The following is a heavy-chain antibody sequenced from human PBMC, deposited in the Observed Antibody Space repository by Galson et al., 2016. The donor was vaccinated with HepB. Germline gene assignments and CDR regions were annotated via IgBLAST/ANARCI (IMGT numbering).Heavy chain of an antibody. CDR2: FHFSGGT. D-gene: IGHD1-26*01. CDR1: GGSISNYY. Sequence: SETLSLTCTVSGGSISNYYWSWIRQPPGKGLEWIGYFHFSGGTRYNPSLRSRVTISVDTSKNQFSLNLTSVIASDTAVYYCAGVLGATWGQGTLVTV. CDR3: AGVLGAT. J-gene: IGHJ4*02. V-gene: IGHV4-59*13.